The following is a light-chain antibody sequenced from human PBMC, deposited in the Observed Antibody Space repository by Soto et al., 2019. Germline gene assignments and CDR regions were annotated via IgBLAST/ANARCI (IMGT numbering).Light chain of an antibody. J-gene: IGKJ1*01. CDR2: AAS. Sequence: IQLTQSPSSLSASVGDRVTITCRASQGISTYLAWYQQKPGKAPKLPIYAASTLQSGVPSRFSGSGSGTDFTLSISSLQPEDFATYYCQQLNDYPVTFGQGTKVDI. CDR3: QQLNDYPVT. V-gene: IGKV1-9*01. CDR1: QGISTY.